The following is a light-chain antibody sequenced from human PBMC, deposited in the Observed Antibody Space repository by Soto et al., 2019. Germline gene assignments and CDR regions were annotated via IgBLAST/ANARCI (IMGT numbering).Light chain of an antibody. CDR3: QQSYSTLLT. V-gene: IGKV1-39*01. Sequence: DIQMTQSPSSLSASVADRVTITCRASQSISSYLNWYQQKPGKAPKLLIYAAASLQSGVPSRFSGSGSGTDFTLTISSLQPEDFATYYCQQSYSTLLTFGGRTKVDI. CDR1: QSISSY. J-gene: IGKJ4*01. CDR2: AAA.